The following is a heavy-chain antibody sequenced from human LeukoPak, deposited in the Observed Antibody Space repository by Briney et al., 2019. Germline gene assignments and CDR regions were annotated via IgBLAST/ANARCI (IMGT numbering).Heavy chain of an antibody. J-gene: IGHJ4*02. V-gene: IGHV3-23*01. D-gene: IGHD1-26*01. CDR3: AKVGAYIVGVPGHFDY. Sequence: QAGGSLRLSCAASGFTFSSSAMSWVRQAPGKGLEWVSAISNNGGYTYYADSVQGRFTISRDNSRSTLCLQMNSLRAEDTAVYYCAKVGAYIVGVPGHFDYWGQGTLVTVSS. CDR2: ISNNGGYT. CDR1: GFTFSSSA.